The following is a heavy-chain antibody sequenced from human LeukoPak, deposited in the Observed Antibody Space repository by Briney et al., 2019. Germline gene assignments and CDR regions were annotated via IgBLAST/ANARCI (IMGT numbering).Heavy chain of an antibody. CDR1: GGSISSSNW. CDR3: ARLAGGAFDP. CDR2: IYHSGST. J-gene: IGHJ5*02. Sequence: PSETLSLTCAVSGGSISSSNWWSWVRQPPGKGLEWIGEIYHSGSTNYNPSLKSRVTISVDTSKNQFSLRLSSVTAADTAVYYCARLAGGAFDPWGQGTLVTVSS. V-gene: IGHV4-4*02. D-gene: IGHD3-10*01.